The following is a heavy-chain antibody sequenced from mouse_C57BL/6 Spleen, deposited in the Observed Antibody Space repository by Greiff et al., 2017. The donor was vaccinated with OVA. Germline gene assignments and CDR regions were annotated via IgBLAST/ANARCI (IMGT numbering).Heavy chain of an antibody. Sequence: QVQLQQSGAELMKPGASVKLSCKATGYTFTGYWIEWVKQRPGHGLEWIGEILPGSGSTNYNEKFKGKATFTADTSSNTAYMQLGSLTTEDSAIYYCARDGSRGYFDVWGTGTTVTVSS. CDR3: ARDGSRGYFDV. J-gene: IGHJ1*03. CDR1: GYTFTGYW. D-gene: IGHD1-1*01. V-gene: IGHV1-9*01. CDR2: ILPGSGST.